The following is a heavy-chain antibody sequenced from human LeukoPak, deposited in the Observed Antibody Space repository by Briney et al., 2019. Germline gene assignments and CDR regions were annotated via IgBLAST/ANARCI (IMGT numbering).Heavy chain of an antibody. CDR2: ISSSGSTI. D-gene: IGHD6-6*01. V-gene: IGHV3-48*04. J-gene: IGHJ4*02. CDR1: GFAFNTYS. Sequence: GESLRLSCAASGFAFNTYSMNWVRQAPGEGLEWVSYISSSGSTIYYADSVKGRFTISRDNAKNSLYLQMNSLRAEDTAVYYCARDRGSSAPNDYWGQGTLVTVSS. CDR3: ARDRGSSAPNDY.